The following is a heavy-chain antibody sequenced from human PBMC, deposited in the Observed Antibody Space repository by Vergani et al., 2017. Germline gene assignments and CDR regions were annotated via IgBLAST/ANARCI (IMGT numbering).Heavy chain of an antibody. D-gene: IGHD5-18*01. Sequence: EVQLLESGGGLVQPGGSLRLSCAASGFTFSSYAMSWVRQAPGKGLEWVSAISGSGGSTYYADSVKGRFTISRDNSKNTVYLQMHSLRAEDTAVYYCAKGGFDTAMVTENYGIDVWGQGTTVTVSS. CDR2: ISGSGGST. CDR3: AKGGFDTAMVTENYGIDV. V-gene: IGHV3-23*01. CDR1: GFTFSSYA. J-gene: IGHJ6*02.